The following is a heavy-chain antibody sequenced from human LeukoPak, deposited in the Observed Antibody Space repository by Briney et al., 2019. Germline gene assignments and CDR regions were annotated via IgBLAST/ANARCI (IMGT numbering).Heavy chain of an antibody. D-gene: IGHD7-27*01. CDR1: GGSISSYY. V-gene: IGHV4-59*01. CDR2: IYYSGST. CDR3: ARGLGSNFDY. Sequence: PSETLSLTCTVSGGSISSYYWSWIQQPPGKGLEWIGYIYYSGSTNYNPSLKSRVTISVDTSKNQFSLKLSSVTAADTAVYYCARGLGSNFDYWGQGTLVTVSS. J-gene: IGHJ4*02.